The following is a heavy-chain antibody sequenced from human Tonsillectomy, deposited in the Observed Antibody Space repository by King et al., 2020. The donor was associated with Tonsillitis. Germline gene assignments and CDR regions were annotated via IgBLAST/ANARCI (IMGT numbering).Heavy chain of an antibody. V-gene: IGHV3-15*01. J-gene: IGHJ4*02. CDR1: GFTFSNAW. CDR3: TTGIFGVVLRQILALDY. Sequence: QLVQSGGGLVKPGGSLILSCAASGFTFSNAWMSWVRQAPGKGLVWVGLFKSKTNGGTTDYAAPVKGRFTISRDDSKNTLYLQMNSLKTEDTAVYYCTTGIFGVVLRQILALDYWGQGTLVTVSS. D-gene: IGHD3-3*01. CDR2: FKSKTNGGTT.